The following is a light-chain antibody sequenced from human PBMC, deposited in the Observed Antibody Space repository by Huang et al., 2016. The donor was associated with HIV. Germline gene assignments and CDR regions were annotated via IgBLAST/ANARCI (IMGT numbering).Light chain of an antibody. CDR2: ETA. CDR1: QNVRNN. J-gene: IGKJ4*01. V-gene: IGKV3D-15*01. CDR3: QQYDKWPPGLT. Sequence: EIMMTQSPATLSVSPGGRATLSFRASQNVRNNLAWYQQKTGQAPRLLIYETATRASVIPARFSGSGSAADFALSISGLQSVDFAIYYCQQYDKWPPGLTFGGGTKVEI.